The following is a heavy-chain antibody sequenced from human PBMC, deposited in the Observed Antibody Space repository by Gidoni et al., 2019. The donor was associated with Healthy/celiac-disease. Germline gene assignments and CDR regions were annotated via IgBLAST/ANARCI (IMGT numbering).Heavy chain of an antibody. CDR1: GGSFSGYY. CDR3: AREKDYDFWSGYYGYYYYMDV. CDR2: SNHRGST. J-gene: IGHJ6*03. V-gene: IGHV4-34*01. Sequence: QVQLQQWGAGLLKPSEILSLTCAVYGGSFSGYYWSWIRQPPGKGWEWIGESNHRGSTNYNPSLKSRVTIAVDTSKNQFSLKLSSVTAADTAVYYCAREKDYDFWSGYYGYYYYMDVWGKGTTVTVSS. D-gene: IGHD3-3*01.